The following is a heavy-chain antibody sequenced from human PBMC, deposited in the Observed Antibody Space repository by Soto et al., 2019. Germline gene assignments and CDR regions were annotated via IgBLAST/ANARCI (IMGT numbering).Heavy chain of an antibody. CDR1: GGSISSGGYS. D-gene: IGHD6-19*01. CDR2: IYHSGST. CDR3: ARVRSGWGIDY. J-gene: IGHJ4*02. V-gene: IGHV4-30-2*01. Sequence: QLQLQESGSGLVKPSQTLSLTCAVSGGSISSGGYSWSWIQQPPGKGLEYIGYIYHSGSTYYNPSLKSRVTISVDRSKNQFSLKLSSVTAADTAVYYCARVRSGWGIDYWGQGTLVTVSS.